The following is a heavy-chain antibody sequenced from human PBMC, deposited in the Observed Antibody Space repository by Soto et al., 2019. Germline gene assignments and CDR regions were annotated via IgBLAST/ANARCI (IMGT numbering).Heavy chain of an antibody. J-gene: IGHJ6*03. CDR3: ARGPAGFWSGYYPTYYYYYLDV. D-gene: IGHD3-3*01. Sequence: SETLSLTCTVGGGSISSYYWSWIRQPPGKGQEWFRYIYYSWSTHYSTALRSRVTLSVDTSKNQFSLKLSSVTAADTAVYYCARGPAGFWSGYYPTYYYYYLDVWGKGTTVTVSS. CDR1: GGSISSYY. V-gene: IGHV4-59*01. CDR2: IYYSWST.